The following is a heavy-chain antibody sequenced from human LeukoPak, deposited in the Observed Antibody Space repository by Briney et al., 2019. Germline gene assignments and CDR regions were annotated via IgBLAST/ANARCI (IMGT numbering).Heavy chain of an antibody. CDR2: INHSGST. V-gene: IGHV4-34*01. Sequence: SETLSLTCAVYGGSFSGYYWSWIRQPPGKGLEWLGEINHSGSTNYNPSLKSRVTISVDTSKNQFSLKLSSVTAADTAVYYCARLRSAWNYYYYYMDVWGKGTTVTISS. D-gene: IGHD1-1*01. CDR1: GGSFSGYY. CDR3: ARLRSAWNYYYYYMDV. J-gene: IGHJ6*03.